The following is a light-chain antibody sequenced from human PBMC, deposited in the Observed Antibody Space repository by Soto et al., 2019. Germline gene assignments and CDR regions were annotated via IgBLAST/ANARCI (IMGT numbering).Light chain of an antibody. J-gene: IGKJ5*01. V-gene: IGKV1-9*01. CDR3: QQLDSYPST. Sequence: DIQLTQSPSFLSASVGDRVTITCRASQGISNYLAWYQQNPGKAPKLLIYDASTLQSGVPSRFSGSGSGTEFTPTISSLQPEDFATYYCQQLDSYPSTFGQGTRLEIK. CDR2: DAS. CDR1: QGISNY.